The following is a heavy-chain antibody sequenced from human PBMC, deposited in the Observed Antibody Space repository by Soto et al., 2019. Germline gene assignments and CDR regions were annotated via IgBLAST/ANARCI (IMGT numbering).Heavy chain of an antibody. CDR1: GFTVSNYY. CDR3: ARGSISLVRGVIIPFDY. Sequence: PGGSLRLSCAASGFTVSNYYMILVRQAQGKGLEWVSVIYSGGDTYYTDSVKGRFTISRQNSKNMLYLQMNSLRAEDTAVYYCARGSISLVRGVIIPFDYWGQGTLVTVSS. J-gene: IGHJ4*02. CDR2: IYSGGDT. V-gene: IGHV3-53*04. D-gene: IGHD3-10*01.